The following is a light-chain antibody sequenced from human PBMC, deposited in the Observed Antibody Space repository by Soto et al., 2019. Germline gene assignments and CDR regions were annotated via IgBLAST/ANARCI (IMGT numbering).Light chain of an antibody. V-gene: IGLV2-14*01. J-gene: IGLJ1*01. CDR1: SSDVGGYNY. CDR3: SSYTTSNTRQIV. CDR2: DVS. Sequence: LREPASGSGSNLQSSTISCTETSSDVGGYNYVSWYQQHPGKAPKFMIYDVSNRPSGVSNRFSGSKSGNTASLTISGLQAEDEADYYCSSYTTSNTRQIVFGTGTKVTV.